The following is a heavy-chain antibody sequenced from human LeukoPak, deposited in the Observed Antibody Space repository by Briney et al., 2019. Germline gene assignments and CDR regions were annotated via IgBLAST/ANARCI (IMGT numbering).Heavy chain of an antibody. V-gene: IGHV1-24*01. CDR2: FDPEDGET. D-gene: IGHD3-22*01. CDR3: ARDQYYDSKGWFDP. J-gene: IGHJ5*02. CDR1: GYTLTELS. Sequence: ASVKVSCKVSGYTLTELSMHWVRQAPGKGLEWMGGFDPEDGETIYAQKFQGRVTMTEDTSTDTAYMELRSLRSDDTAVYYCARDQYYDSKGWFDPWGRGTLVTVSS.